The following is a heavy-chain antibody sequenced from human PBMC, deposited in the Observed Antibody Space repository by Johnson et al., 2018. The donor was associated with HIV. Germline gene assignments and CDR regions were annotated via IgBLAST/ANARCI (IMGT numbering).Heavy chain of an antibody. CDR3: ARGGVINDAFDI. J-gene: IGHJ3*02. Sequence: QVQLVESGGGLVKPGGSLRLSCAASGFTVRSNHISWVRQAPGKGLEWVAVISYDGSNKYYADFVKGRFTISRDNSKNTMYLQMNSLRAEDTAVYYCARGGVINDAFDIWGQGTMVTLSS. CDR2: ISYDGSNK. D-gene: IGHD3-3*01. CDR1: GFTVRSNH. V-gene: IGHV3-30*03.